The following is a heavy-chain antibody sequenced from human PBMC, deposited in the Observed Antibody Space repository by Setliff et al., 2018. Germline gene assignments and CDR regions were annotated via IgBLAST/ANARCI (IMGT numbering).Heavy chain of an antibody. D-gene: IGHD3-3*01. CDR2: IYYSGST. Sequence: SETLSLTCTVSGGSISGSSYYWGWIRQPPGKGLEWIGSIYYSGSTYYNASLKSRVTISVDTSKNQFSLKLSSVTAADTAVYYCARRETYYNFWSGYYAYWGQGTLVTVSS. J-gene: IGHJ4*02. CDR3: ARRETYYNFWSGYYAY. V-gene: IGHV4-39*07. CDR1: GGSISGSSYY.